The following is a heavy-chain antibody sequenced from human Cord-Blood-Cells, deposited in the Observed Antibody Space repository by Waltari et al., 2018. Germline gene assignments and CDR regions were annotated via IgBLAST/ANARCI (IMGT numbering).Heavy chain of an antibody. D-gene: IGHD6-13*01. CDR2: ISTILGPA. CDR3: ARGQGLLRYSSSLYWVDP. V-gene: IGHV1-69*01. CDR1: GGTFSSYA. J-gene: IGHJ5*02. Sequence: QVQLVQSGAEVKKPGSSVKVSCKASGGTFSSYAISWVRQAPGQGPEWMGGISTILGPAKDAQKCQCRVTITADESTSTAYMELSRLRSEDTAVYYCARGQGLLRYSSSLYWVDPWGQGTLVTVSS.